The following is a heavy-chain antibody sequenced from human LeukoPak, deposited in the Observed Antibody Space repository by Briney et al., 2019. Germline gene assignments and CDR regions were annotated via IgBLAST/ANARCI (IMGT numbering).Heavy chain of an antibody. V-gene: IGHV3-30*18. Sequence: GGSLRLSCAASGFTFISYGMHWVRQAPGKGLEWVGVISDDGRNKKYADSVKGRFTISRDNSKDTLYLQMNSLRDEDTAVYYCAKRPSDYGDYVTYFDYWGQGTLVTVSS. J-gene: IGHJ4*02. CDR2: ISDDGRNK. CDR3: AKRPSDYGDYVTYFDY. D-gene: IGHD4-17*01. CDR1: GFTFISYG.